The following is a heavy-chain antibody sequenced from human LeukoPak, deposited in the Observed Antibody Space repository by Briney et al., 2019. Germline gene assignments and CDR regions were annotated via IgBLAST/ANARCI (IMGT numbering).Heavy chain of an antibody. CDR3: AISPVYYDILTGYYKASPLDY. D-gene: IGHD3-9*01. CDR2: INTNTGNP. CDR1: GYTFTSYA. Sequence: ASVKVSCKASGYTFTSYAMNWVRQAPGQGLEWMGWINTNTGNPTYAQGFTGRFVFSLDTSVSTAYLQISSLKAEDTAAYYCAISPVYYDILTGYYKASPLDYWGQGTLVTVSS. V-gene: IGHV7-4-1*02. J-gene: IGHJ4*02.